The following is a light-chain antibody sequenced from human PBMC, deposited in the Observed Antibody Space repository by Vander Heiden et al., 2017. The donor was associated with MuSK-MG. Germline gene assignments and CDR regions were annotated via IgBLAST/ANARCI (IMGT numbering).Light chain of an antibody. Sequence: DIQMTPPPPSLSASVGDSVTITCRASQRVSTYLNWYQQKPGKAPKLLMYAASSLQSGVPSRFSGSGAGTDVTLTISGRQFEDSATYYCQQTFSTPRTFGQGTKVEIK. V-gene: IGKV1-39*01. CDR2: AAS. CDR3: QQTFSTPRT. J-gene: IGKJ1*01. CDR1: QRVSTY.